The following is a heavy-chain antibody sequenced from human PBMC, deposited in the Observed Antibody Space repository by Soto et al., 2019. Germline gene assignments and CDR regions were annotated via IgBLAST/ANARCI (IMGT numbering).Heavy chain of an antibody. D-gene: IGHD6-19*01. CDR3: ARQEDIAVENDGGFYYYYGMDV. CDR2: IYPGDSDT. J-gene: IGHJ6*02. CDR1: GYSFTSYW. V-gene: IGHV5-51*01. Sequence: GESLKISCNGSGYSFTSYWIGWVRQMPGKGLEWMGIIYPGDSDTRYSPSFQGQVTISADKSISTAYLQWSSLKASDTAMYYCARQEDIAVENDGGFYYYYGMDVWGQGTTVTVSS.